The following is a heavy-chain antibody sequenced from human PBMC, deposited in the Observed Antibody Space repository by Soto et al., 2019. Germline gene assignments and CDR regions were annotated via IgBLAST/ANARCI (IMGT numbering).Heavy chain of an antibody. V-gene: IGHV4-39*07. CDR1: GGSIHNNYYY. CDR2: ISYSGTT. CDR3: ARGYYGSGSYYNVDWFDP. D-gene: IGHD3-10*01. Sequence: SETLSLTCTVSGGSIHNNYYYWGWVRQPPGKGLEWIASISYSGTTYYNPSLKSRVTISVDTSKNQFSLKLSSVTAADTAVYYCARGYYGSGSYYNVDWFDPWGQGTLVT. J-gene: IGHJ5*02.